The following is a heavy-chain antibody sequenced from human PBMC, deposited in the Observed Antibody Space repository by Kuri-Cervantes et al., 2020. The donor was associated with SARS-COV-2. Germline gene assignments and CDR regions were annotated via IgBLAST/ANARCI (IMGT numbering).Heavy chain of an antibody. V-gene: IGHV1-46*01. D-gene: IGHD6-13*01. Sequence: ASVKVSCKTSGYTITNFFMHWVRQAPGQGLEWMGLITPNGDLTLYAQNFQGRFTVTRDTYTRTVFMELSSLSSEDTVVYYCAREAAVAGKNFDYWGQGTLVTVSS. CDR1: GYTITNFF. J-gene: IGHJ4*02. CDR2: ITPNGDLT. CDR3: AREAAVAGKNFDY.